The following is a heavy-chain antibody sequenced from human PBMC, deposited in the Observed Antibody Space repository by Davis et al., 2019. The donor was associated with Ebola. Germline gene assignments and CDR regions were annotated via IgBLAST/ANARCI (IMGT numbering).Heavy chain of an antibody. CDR3: ARTGALSSSWSYNWFDP. J-gene: IGHJ5*02. Sequence: PGGSLSLSCAASGFTFSSYAMHWVRQAPGKGLEWVAVISYDGSNKYYADSVKGRFTISRDNSKNTLYLQMNSLRAEDTAVYYCARTGALSSSWSYNWFDPWGQGTLVTVSS. V-gene: IGHV3-30-3*01. CDR1: GFTFSSYA. CDR2: ISYDGSNK. D-gene: IGHD6-13*01.